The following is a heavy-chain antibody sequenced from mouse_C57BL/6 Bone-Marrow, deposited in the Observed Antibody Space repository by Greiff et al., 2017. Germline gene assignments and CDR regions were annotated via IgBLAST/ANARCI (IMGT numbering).Heavy chain of an antibody. D-gene: IGHD1-1*01. CDR1: GFSLTSYG. V-gene: IGHV2-6-1*01. CDR3: ARHKTTVVGDYFDY. J-gene: IGHJ2*01. CDR2: IWSDGST. Sequence: VQLQESGPGLVAPSQCLSITCTVSGFSLTSYGVHWVRQPPGKGLEWLVVIWSDGSTTYNSALKSRLSISKDNSKSQVFLKMNSLQTDDTAMYYCARHKTTVVGDYFDYWGQGTTLTVSS.